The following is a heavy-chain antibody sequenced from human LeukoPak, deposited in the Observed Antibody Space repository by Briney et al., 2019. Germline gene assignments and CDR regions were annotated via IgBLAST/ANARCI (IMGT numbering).Heavy chain of an antibody. V-gene: IGHV1-69*13. CDR3: ARDPRYSDFHLGSGAFDL. J-gene: IGHJ3*01. D-gene: IGHD5-12*01. CDR1: GGTFSSYA. Sequence: SVKVSCKASGGTFSSYAISWVRQAPGQGLEWMGGIIPIFGTSNYAQKFQGRVTITADESTSTAYMELSSLRSEDTAVYYCARDPRYSDFHLGSGAFDLWGQGTMVTVS. CDR2: IIPIFGTS.